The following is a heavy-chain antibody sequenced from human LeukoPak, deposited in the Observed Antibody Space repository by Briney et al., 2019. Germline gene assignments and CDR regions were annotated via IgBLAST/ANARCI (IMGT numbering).Heavy chain of an antibody. V-gene: IGHV1-2*02. D-gene: IGHD5-12*01. CDR2: INPNSGGT. J-gene: IGHJ6*02. CDR1: GYTFTGYY. CDR3: ARDRDQWLDNYYYYYGMDV. Sequence: ASVKVSCKASGYTFTGYYMHWVRQAPGQGLEWMGWINPNSGGTNYAQKFQGRVTMTRDTSISTAYMELSRLRSDDTAVYYCARDRDQWLDNYYYYYGMDVWGQGTTVTVSS.